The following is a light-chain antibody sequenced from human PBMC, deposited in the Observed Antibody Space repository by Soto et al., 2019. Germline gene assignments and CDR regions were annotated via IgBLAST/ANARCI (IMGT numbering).Light chain of an antibody. J-gene: IGKJ5*01. CDR2: LGS. CDR3: IQGLQTPPT. V-gene: IGKV2-28*01. Sequence: DIVMTQSPLSLPVTPGEPASISCRSSQSLLHSNGYNFLDWYLQKPGQSPQLLIYLGSSRSSVVPDRFSGSGSATYFTLKIDRLEADDVGTYYCIQGLQTPPTFGQRTRLDVK. CDR1: QSLLHSNGYNF.